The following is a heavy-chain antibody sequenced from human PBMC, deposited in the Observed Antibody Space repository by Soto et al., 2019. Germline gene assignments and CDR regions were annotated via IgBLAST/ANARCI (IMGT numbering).Heavy chain of an antibody. CDR3: VLHCSSTSRYLHGADY. CDR1: GFTFSSYA. V-gene: IGHV3-64D*06. D-gene: IGHD2-2*01. CDR2: ISSNGGST. J-gene: IGHJ4*02. Sequence: GGSLRLSCSASGFTFSSYAMHWVRQAPGKGLEYVSAISSNGGSTYYADSVKGRFTISRDNSKNTLYLQMSSLRAEDTAVYYCVLHCSSTSRYLHGADYSGQATLVTVSS.